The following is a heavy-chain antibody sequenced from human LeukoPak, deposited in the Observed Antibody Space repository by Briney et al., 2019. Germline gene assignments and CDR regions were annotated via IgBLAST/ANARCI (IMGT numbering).Heavy chain of an antibody. V-gene: IGHV3-21*01. CDR2: ISSSSSCI. Sequence: GGSLRLSCAASGFTFSSYAMSWVRQAPGKGLEWVSSISSSSSCIYYADSVKGRFTISRDNAKNSLYLQMNSLRAEDTAVYYCARGYGDRSSRYMDVWGKGTTVTISS. CDR3: ARGYGDRSSRYMDV. CDR1: GFTFSSYA. D-gene: IGHD4-17*01. J-gene: IGHJ6*03.